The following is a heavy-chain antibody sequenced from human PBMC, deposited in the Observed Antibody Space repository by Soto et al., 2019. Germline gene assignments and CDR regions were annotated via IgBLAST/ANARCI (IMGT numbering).Heavy chain of an antibody. CDR2: INPSGGST. V-gene: IGHV1-46*01. D-gene: IGHD3-22*01. CDR1: GYTFTSYY. Sequence: ASVKVSCKASGYTFTSYYMHWVRQAPGQGLEWMGIINPSGGSTSYAQKFQGRVTMTRDTSTSTVYMELSSLRSEDAAVYYCARDQGYYDSSGYYNYYYGMDVWGQGTTVTGSS. J-gene: IGHJ6*02. CDR3: ARDQGYYDSSGYYNYYYGMDV.